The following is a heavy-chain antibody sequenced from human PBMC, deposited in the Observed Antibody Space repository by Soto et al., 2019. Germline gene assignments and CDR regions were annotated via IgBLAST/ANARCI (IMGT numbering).Heavy chain of an antibody. CDR3: ARHGSIRWLSYFDY. D-gene: IGHD3-22*01. J-gene: IGHJ4*02. CDR2: IYYSGST. V-gene: IGHV4-39*01. CDR1: GGSISSSSYY. Sequence: KTSETLSLTCTVSGGSISSSSYYWGWIRQPPGKGLEWIGSIYYSGSTYYNPSLKSRVTISVDTSKNQFSLKLSSVTAADTAVYYCARHGSIRWLSYFDYWGQGTLVTVSS.